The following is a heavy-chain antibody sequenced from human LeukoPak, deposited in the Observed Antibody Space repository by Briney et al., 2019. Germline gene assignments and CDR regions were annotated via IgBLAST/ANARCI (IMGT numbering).Heavy chain of an antibody. CDR1: GFTFDDFG. CDR3: ARVVGYSNGWYYFDY. Sequence: GGSLRLSCAASGFTFDDFGMSWVRQVPGKGLEWVSGLNWNGDSTAYADSVKGRFTISRGNARNSLFLQMSSLRVEDTALYHCARVVGYSNGWYYFDYWGQGTLVTVSS. CDR2: LNWNGDST. D-gene: IGHD6-19*01. V-gene: IGHV3-20*01. J-gene: IGHJ4*02.